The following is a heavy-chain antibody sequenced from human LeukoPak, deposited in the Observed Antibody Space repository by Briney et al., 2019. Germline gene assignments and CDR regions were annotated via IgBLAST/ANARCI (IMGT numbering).Heavy chain of an antibody. Sequence: SETLSLTCTVSGGSISSSYWSWIRQPPRKGLEWIGYIDYTETTSYNPSLKNRVTMSRDTSKNQFSLTLTSVTAADTAVYYCARDGAPRGDILTAYYVHWGQGTLVTVSS. CDR1: GGSISSSY. V-gene: IGHV4-59*01. CDR3: ARDGAPRGDILTAYYVH. CDR2: IDYTETT. D-gene: IGHD3-9*01. J-gene: IGHJ4*02.